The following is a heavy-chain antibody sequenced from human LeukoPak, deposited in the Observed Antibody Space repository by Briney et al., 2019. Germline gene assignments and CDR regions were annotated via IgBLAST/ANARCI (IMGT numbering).Heavy chain of an antibody. J-gene: IGHJ3*02. D-gene: IGHD3-22*01. Sequence: GGSLRLSRAASGFTLSSSGMHWVRQAPGKGLEWVTFIQYDGSVKYNVDSVKGRFAVTRDNSKNTLYLQMNSLRAEDTAVYYCTWGYSYAFKIWGQGTMVTVSS. CDR1: GFTLSSSG. V-gene: IGHV3-30*02. CDR3: TWGYSYAFKI. CDR2: IQYDGSVK.